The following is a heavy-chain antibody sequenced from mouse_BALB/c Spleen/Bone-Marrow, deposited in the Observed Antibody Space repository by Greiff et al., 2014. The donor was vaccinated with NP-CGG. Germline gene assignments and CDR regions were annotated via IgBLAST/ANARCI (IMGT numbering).Heavy chain of an antibody. Sequence: EVKLVESGGGIVKSGGSLKLSCAASGFSFSNYGMSWVRQTPEKRLEWVATISGDGRYTFYSDSVKGRFTISRDNAKNNLYLQLSSLRSEDTALYYCARHAYYDQTEVSFVYWGQGTLVTVSA. D-gene: IGHD2-4*01. CDR1: GFSFSNYG. CDR3: ARHAYYDQTEVSFVY. CDR2: ISGDGRYT. V-gene: IGHV5-9-2*01. J-gene: IGHJ3*01.